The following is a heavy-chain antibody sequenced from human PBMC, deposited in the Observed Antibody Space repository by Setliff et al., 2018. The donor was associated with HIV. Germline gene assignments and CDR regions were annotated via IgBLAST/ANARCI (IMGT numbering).Heavy chain of an antibody. Sequence: ASVKVSCKASGYTFTGYFIHWVRQAPGQGLEWMGRINPNTGDTNYAQKFQDRVTMTRDMSINTAYMELSRLRSDDTAVYYCAREYDVLTGYYISAFDIWGQGTMVTV. J-gene: IGHJ3*02. D-gene: IGHD3-9*01. CDR1: GYTFTGYF. CDR3: AREYDVLTGYYISAFDI. CDR2: INPNTGDT. V-gene: IGHV1-2*06.